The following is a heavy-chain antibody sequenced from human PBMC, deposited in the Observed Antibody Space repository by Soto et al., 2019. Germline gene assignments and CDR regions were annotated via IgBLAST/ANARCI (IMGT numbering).Heavy chain of an antibody. CDR3: AKRRLEQYGLDS. Sequence: QVQLQESGPGLVKPSQTLSLTCNVSGGSLTSGGYYWSWIRQHPGKGLEWIGYIYHSGSTYDNQSLKSRITISVDTSKNQFSLKLSSVTAADTAVYDCAKRRLEQYGLDSWGQGTLVTVSS. V-gene: IGHV4-31*03. CDR1: GGSLTSGGYY. J-gene: IGHJ4*02. CDR2: IYHSGST. D-gene: IGHD4-17*01.